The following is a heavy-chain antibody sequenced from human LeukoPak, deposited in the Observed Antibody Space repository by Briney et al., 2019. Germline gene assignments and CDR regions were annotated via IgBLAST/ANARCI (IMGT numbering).Heavy chain of an antibody. D-gene: IGHD3-10*01. Sequence: GGSLRLSCAASGFTFGSLWMSWVRQAPGKGLEWVANIKPDESEKYYVDSVKGRFTISRDNAKNSLYLQMNSLRAEDTAVYYCARGHYHPEYWGQGTLVTVSS. CDR1: GFTFGSLW. CDR2: IKPDESEK. V-gene: IGHV3-7*04. CDR3: ARGHYHPEY. J-gene: IGHJ4*02.